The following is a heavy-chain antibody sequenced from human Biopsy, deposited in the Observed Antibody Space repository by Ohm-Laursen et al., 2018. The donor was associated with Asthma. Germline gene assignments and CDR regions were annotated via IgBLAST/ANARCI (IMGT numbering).Heavy chain of an antibody. CDR1: GYTFNSDG. J-gene: IGHJ6*02. Sequence: SSVKVSCKASGYTFNSDGITWVRQAPGQGLEWMGWISVYNGNTKVAQKLQDRVTMITDTSTSTAYMELRSLRSDDTAVYFCARAVDYSHYYGIDVWGQGTTVTVS. CDR2: ISVYNGNT. D-gene: IGHD3-10*01. CDR3: ARAVDYSHYYGIDV. V-gene: IGHV1-18*01.